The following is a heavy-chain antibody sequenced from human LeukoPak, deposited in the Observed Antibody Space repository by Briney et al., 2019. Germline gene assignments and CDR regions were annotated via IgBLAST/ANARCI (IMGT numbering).Heavy chain of an antibody. CDR3: ARGTYYDFWSGINWFGP. D-gene: IGHD3-3*01. CDR1: GGTFSSYT. J-gene: IGHJ5*02. Sequence: SVKVSCKASGGTFSSYTISWVRQAPGQGLEWMGRIIPILGIANYAQKFQGRVTITAGKSTSTAYMELSSLRSEDTAVYYCARGTYYDFWSGINWFGPWGQGTLVTVSS. V-gene: IGHV1-69*02. CDR2: IIPILGIA.